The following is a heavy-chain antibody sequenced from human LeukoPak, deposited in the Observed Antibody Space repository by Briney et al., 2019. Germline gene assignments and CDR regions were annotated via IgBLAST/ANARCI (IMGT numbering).Heavy chain of an antibody. D-gene: IGHD2-15*01. CDR1: GFTFSSYS. Sequence: GGSLRLSCAASGFTFSSYSMNWVRQAPGKGLEWVSSISSSSSYIYYADSVKGRFTISRDNAKNSLYLQMNSLRAEDTAVYYCARDIVVGKAVDYWGQGTLVTVSS. V-gene: IGHV3-21*01. J-gene: IGHJ4*02. CDR2: ISSSSSYI. CDR3: ARDIVVGKAVDY.